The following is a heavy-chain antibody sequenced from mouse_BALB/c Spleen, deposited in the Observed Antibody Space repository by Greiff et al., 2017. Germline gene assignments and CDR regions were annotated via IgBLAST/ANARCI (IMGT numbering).Heavy chain of an antibody. D-gene: IGHD3-1*01. J-gene: IGHJ4*01. Sequence: EVQRVESGGGLVQPGGSRKLSCAASGFTFSSFGMHWVRQAPEKGLEWVAYISSGSSTIYYADTVKGRFTISRDNPKNTLFLQMTSLRSEDTAMYYCARKGLGYYYAMDYWGQGTSVTVSS. V-gene: IGHV5-17*02. CDR3: ARKGLGYYYAMDY. CDR1: GFTFSSFG. CDR2: ISSGSSTI.